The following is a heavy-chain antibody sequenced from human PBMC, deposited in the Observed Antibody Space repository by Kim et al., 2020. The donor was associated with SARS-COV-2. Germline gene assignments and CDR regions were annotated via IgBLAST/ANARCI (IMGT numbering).Heavy chain of an antibody. J-gene: IGHJ6*02. CDR2: IWYDGSNK. D-gene: IGHD6-19*01. CDR1: GFTFSSYA. V-gene: IGHV3-33*06. Sequence: GGSLRLSCAASGFTFSSYAMHWVRQAPGKGLEWVAVIWYDGSNKYYADSVKGRFTISRDNSKNTLYLQMNSLRAEDTAVYYCAKADSSGWSDRPGPRYYYYGMDVWGQGTTVTVSS. CDR3: AKADSSGWSDRPGPRYYYYGMDV.